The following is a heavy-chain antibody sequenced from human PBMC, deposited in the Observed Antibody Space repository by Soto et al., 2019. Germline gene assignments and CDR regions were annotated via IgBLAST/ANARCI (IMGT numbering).Heavy chain of an antibody. V-gene: IGHV1-69*12. Sequence: QVQLVQSGAEAKEPGSSVKVSCKASGGTFSSYGISWVRQAPGLGLEWMGGIIPIFGTTNYAQKFQGRVTITADDMELSSLRSEDTAVYYCARGPPAYYFDYWGQGTLVTVSS. CDR3: ARGPPAYYFDY. J-gene: IGHJ4*02. CDR1: GGTFSSYG. CDR2: IIPIFGTT.